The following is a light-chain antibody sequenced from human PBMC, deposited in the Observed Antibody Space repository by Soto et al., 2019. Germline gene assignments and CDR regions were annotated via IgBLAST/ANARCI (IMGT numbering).Light chain of an antibody. CDR1: QSISNY. CDR2: SAS. Sequence: DIQMTQSPSPLSASVGDRVTITCRASQSISNYLTWYQQKPGKAPKLLIYSASSLQGGVTSRFSGSGSGTDFTLTISSLQPEDFATYYCQQSYSTPRTFGSGTRVEIK. J-gene: IGKJ1*01. CDR3: QQSYSTPRT. V-gene: IGKV1-39*01.